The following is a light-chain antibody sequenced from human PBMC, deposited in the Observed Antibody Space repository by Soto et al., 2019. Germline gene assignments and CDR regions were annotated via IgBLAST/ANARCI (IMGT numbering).Light chain of an antibody. V-gene: IGLV2-23*01. Sequence: QSVLTQPASVSGSPGQSITISCAGTRSVFGTYDFVSWYQHHPGKVPKVIIYETSKRPSGVSDRFSGSKSGNTASLTISGLQAEDEADYYCFSFTSSHTHVFGSGTKVTVL. CDR3: FSFTSSHTHV. CDR2: ETS. J-gene: IGLJ1*01. CDR1: RSVFGTYDF.